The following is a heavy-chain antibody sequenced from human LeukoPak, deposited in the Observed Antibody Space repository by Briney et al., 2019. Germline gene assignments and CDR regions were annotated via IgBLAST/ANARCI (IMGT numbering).Heavy chain of an antibody. J-gene: IGHJ4*02. CDR1: GGSISSGCYS. V-gene: IGHV4-30-2*01. CDR2: IYHSGST. Sequence: SQTLSLTCAVSGGSISSGCYSWGWIRQPPGKGLACIGYIYHSGSTYYNPFIKSRVNISVDRSKKQFSLKLRSVTAADTAVYYCEVLNGGYFDYWGQGTLVTVSS. D-gene: IGHD4-23*01. CDR3: EVLNGGYFDY.